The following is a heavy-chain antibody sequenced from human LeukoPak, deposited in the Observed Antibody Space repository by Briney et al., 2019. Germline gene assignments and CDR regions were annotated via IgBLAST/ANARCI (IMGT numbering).Heavy chain of an antibody. J-gene: IGHJ3*02. Sequence: GESLKISCKGSGYSFTSYWIGWVRQMPGKGLEWMGIIYPGDSDTRYSPSFQGQVTTSADKSISTAYLQWSSLKASDTAMYYCARPRGRAYCSSTSCSDAFDIWGQGTMVTVSS. CDR3: ARPRGRAYCSSTSCSDAFDI. CDR2: IYPGDSDT. V-gene: IGHV5-51*01. D-gene: IGHD2-2*01. CDR1: GYSFTSYW.